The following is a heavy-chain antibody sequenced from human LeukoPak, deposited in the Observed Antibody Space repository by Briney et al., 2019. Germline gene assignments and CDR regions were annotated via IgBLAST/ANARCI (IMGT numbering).Heavy chain of an antibody. CDR3: AKGGGRIAAAGPPDY. D-gene: IGHD6-13*01. CDR1: GFTFDDYA. J-gene: IGHJ4*02. V-gene: IGHV3-23*01. CDR2: ISGSGGST. Sequence: GGSLRLSCAASGFTFDDYAMSWVRQAPGKGLEWVSAISGSGGSTYYADSVKGRFTISRDNSKNTLYLQMNSLRAEDTAVYYCAKGGGRIAAAGPPDYWGQGTLVTVSS.